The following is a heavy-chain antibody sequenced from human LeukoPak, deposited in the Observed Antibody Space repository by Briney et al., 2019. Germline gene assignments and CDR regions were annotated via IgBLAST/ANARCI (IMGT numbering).Heavy chain of an antibody. CDR2: INHSGST. J-gene: IGHJ4*02. V-gene: IGHV4-34*01. D-gene: IGHD5-12*01. Sequence: SETLSLTCAVYGGSFSGYYWSWIRQPPGKGLEWIGEINHSGSTNYNLSLKSRVTISVDTSKKQFSLKLSSVTAADTAVYYCARAGYSGYDFDYWGQGTLVTVSS. CDR3: ARAGYSGYDFDY. CDR1: GGSFSGYY.